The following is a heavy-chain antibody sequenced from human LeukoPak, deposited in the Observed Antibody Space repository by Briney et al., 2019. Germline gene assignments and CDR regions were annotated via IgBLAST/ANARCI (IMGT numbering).Heavy chain of an antibody. CDR3: ARDIVVVPAASAFDY. V-gene: IGHV3-21*01. CDR2: ISSSSSYI. D-gene: IGHD2-2*01. J-gene: IGHJ4*02. Sequence: GGSLRLSWAASGFTFSSYSMTWVRQAPGKGLEWVSSISSSSSYIYYADSVKGRFTISRDNAKNSLYLQMNSLRAEDTAVYYCARDIVVVPAASAFDYWGQGTLVTVSS. CDR1: GFTFSSYS.